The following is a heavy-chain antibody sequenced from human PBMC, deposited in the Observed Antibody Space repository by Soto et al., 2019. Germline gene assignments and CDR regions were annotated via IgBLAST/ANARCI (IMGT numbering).Heavy chain of an antibody. CDR1: GGSISSGGYY. Sequence: ASETLSLTCTVSGGSISSGGYYWSWIRQHPGKGLEWIGYIYYSGSTYYNPSLKSRVTISVDTSKNQFSLKLSSVTAADTAVYYCARLKEYSGYLRYFDYWGQGTMVTVYS. D-gene: IGHD5-12*01. V-gene: IGHV4-31*03. CDR3: ARLKEYSGYLRYFDY. J-gene: IGHJ4*02. CDR2: IYYSGST.